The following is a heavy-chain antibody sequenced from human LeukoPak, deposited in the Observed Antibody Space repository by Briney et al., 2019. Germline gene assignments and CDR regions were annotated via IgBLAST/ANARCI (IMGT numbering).Heavy chain of an antibody. V-gene: IGHV3-23*01. CDR1: GLTFSSYA. J-gene: IGHJ4*02. Sequence: GGSLRLSCAASGLTFSSYAMSWVRQAPGKGLEWVSAISGSGVSTYYADSVKGRFTISRDDSKNTLYLQMNSLRDEDTAVYYCAKHLGYSSSHMDYWGQGTLVTVSS. CDR2: ISGSGVST. D-gene: IGHD6-13*01. CDR3: AKHLGYSSSHMDY.